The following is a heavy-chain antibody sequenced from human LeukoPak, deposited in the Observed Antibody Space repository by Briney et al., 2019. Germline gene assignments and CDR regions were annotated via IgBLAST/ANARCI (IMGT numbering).Heavy chain of an antibody. CDR3: ARGRSSAFDS. J-gene: IGHJ4*02. CDR1: GDSVSGNSVA. D-gene: IGHD3-10*01. CDR2: TYYASKWYN. Sequence: SQTLSLTCAISGDSVSGNSVAWNWIRQSPSRGIEWLGRTYYASKWYNDYAISVKSRITVNPDTSKNQFSLQLNSVTPEDTAVYFCARGRSSAFDSWGQGTLVTVSS. V-gene: IGHV6-1*01.